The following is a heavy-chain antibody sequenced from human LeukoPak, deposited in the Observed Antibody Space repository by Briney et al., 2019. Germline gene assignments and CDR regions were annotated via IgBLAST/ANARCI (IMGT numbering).Heavy chain of an antibody. V-gene: IGHV3-9*01. CDR2: ISWNSGSI. D-gene: IGHD3-10*01. J-gene: IGHJ4*02. Sequence: PGGSLRLSCAASGFTFDDYAMHWVRQAPGKGLEWVSGISWNSGSIGYADSVKGRFTISRDNAKNSLYLQMNSLRAEDTALYYCAKSSRGVILYYFDYWGQGTLVTVSS. CDR3: AKSSRGVILYYFDY. CDR1: GFTFDDYA.